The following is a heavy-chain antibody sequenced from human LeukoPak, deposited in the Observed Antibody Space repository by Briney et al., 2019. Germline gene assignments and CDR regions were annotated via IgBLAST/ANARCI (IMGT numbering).Heavy chain of an antibody. CDR2: IGPTGSDR. J-gene: IGHJ4*02. Sequence: GGSLRLSCTASGLTFSTSGFNWVRRAPGKGLEWVASIGPTGSDRYHADSIKGRFTISRDNDNNFLYLQMNSLRAEDTAVYYCATETNGRHYDYWGQGTLLTVSS. CDR3: ATETNGRHYDY. D-gene: IGHD1-14*01. CDR1: GLTFSTSG. V-gene: IGHV3-21*06.